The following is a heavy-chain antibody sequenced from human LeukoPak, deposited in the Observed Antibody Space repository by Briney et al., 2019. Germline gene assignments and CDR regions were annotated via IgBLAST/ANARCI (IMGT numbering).Heavy chain of an antibody. V-gene: IGHV4-39*01. Sequence: SETLSLTCTVSGGSISSSSYHWGWIRQPPGKGLEWIGSIYYSGSTYYNPSLKSRVTISVDTSKNQFSLKLSSVTAADTAVYYCARPFGELERMNWFDPWGQGTLVTVSS. CDR2: IYYSGST. J-gene: IGHJ5*02. CDR1: GGSISSSSYH. CDR3: ARPFGELERMNWFDP. D-gene: IGHD3-10*01.